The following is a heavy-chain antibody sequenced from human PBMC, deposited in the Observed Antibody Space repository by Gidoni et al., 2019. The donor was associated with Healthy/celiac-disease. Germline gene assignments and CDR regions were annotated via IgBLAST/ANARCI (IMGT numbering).Heavy chain of an antibody. Sequence: EVQLLESGGGLVQPGGSLSLSCAASGFTFSSYAMSWVRQAPGKGLEWVAAISGSGGSTYYADSVKGRFTISRDNSKNTLYLQMNSLRAEDTAVYYCAKQVTMIVVAPFYYWGQGTLVTVSS. CDR3: AKQVTMIVVAPFYY. V-gene: IGHV3-23*01. D-gene: IGHD3-22*01. CDR2: ISGSGGST. CDR1: GFTFSSYA. J-gene: IGHJ4*02.